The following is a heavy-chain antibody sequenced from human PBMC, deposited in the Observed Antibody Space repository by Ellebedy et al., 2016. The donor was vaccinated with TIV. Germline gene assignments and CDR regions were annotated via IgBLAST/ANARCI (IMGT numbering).Heavy chain of an antibody. Sequence: AASVKVSCKTSGYTFTSYGISWVRQAPGQGLEWMGWISGYNSNTNYAQKLQGRVTVTTDTSTSTASMELRSLRSDDTAVYYCARDRHHVLTGYLLDSWGQGTLVTVSS. CDR1: GYTFTSYG. D-gene: IGHD3-9*01. CDR2: ISGYNSNT. CDR3: ARDRHHVLTGYLLDS. V-gene: IGHV1-18*01. J-gene: IGHJ4*02.